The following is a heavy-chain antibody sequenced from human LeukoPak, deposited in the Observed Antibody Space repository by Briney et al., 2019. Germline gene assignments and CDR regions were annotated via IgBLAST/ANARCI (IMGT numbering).Heavy chain of an antibody. J-gene: IGHJ4*02. CDR1: GFTFSNYA. CDR2: ISGSGDKS. D-gene: IGHD3-10*01. V-gene: IGHV3-23*01. Sequence: GGSVRLSCVVSGFTFSNYAMNWVRQAPGKGLEWVSSISGSGDKSYYADSVKGRFTISRDNSKNTLYLQMNSLRAEDTAVYYCARDLTGSGSPFDYWGQGTLVTVSS. CDR3: ARDLTGSGSPFDY.